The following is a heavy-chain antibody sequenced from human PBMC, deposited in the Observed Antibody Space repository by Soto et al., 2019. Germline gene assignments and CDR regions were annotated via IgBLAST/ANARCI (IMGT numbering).Heavy chain of an antibody. CDR1: GGTFSSYA. J-gene: IGHJ4*02. V-gene: IGHV1-69*13. Sequence: GASVKVSCKASGGTFSSYAISWVRQAPGQGLEWMGGIIPIFGTANYAQEFQGRVTITADESTSTAYMELSGLRSEDTAVYYCAREGCLSGSCYFDYWGQGTLVTVSS. CDR2: IIPIFGTA. D-gene: IGHD2-15*01. CDR3: AREGCLSGSCYFDY.